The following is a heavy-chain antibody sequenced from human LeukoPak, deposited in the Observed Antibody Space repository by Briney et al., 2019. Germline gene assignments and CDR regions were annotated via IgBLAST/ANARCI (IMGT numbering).Heavy chain of an antibody. CDR3: ARDYSGSAYYDFWSGRATFDY. D-gene: IGHD3-3*01. Sequence: ASVKVSCKASGYTFTSYGISWVRQAPGQGLEWMGWISAYNGNTNYAQKLQGRVTMTTDTSTSKAYMELRSLRSDDTAVYYCARDYSGSAYYDFWSGRATFDYWGQGTLVTVSS. J-gene: IGHJ4*02. CDR2: ISAYNGNT. CDR1: GYTFTSYG. V-gene: IGHV1-18*01.